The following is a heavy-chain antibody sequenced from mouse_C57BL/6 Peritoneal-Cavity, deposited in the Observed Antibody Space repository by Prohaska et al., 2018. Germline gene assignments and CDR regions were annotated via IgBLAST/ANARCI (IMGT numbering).Heavy chain of an antibody. J-gene: IGHJ1*03. D-gene: IGHD2-1*01. CDR3: MRYGNYWYFDV. CDR1: GFTFSGFW. V-gene: IGHV11-2*01. Sequence: EVQLLETGGGLVQPGGSRGLSCEGSGFTFSGFWMSWVRQTPGKTLEWIGDINSEGSAINYTQSIEDLLTIFRDNDKSTLYLKMRNVRSGDTATYFCMRYGNYWYFDVWVTGPTVTVSS. CDR2: INSEGSAI.